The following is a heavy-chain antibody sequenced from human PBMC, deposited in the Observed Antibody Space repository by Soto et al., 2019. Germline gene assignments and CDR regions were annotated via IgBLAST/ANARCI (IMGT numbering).Heavy chain of an antibody. V-gene: IGHV3-9*01. J-gene: IGHJ4*02. D-gene: IGHD6-19*01. CDR3: AKDVGSSGWYDGFDS. CDR2: ISWNGESI. Sequence: EVQLVESGGGLVQPGRSLRLSCAASGFSFGDYAMQWVRQVPGKGLEWVSSISWNGESIGYADSVKGRFTISRDNGKKSVYXXXXXXXXEDTALYYCAKDVGSSGWYDGFDSWGQGTLV. CDR1: GFSFGDYA.